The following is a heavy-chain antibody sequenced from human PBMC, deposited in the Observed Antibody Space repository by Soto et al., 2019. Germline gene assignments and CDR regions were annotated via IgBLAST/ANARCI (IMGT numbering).Heavy chain of an antibody. V-gene: IGHV4-31*03. CDR3: ARDPGYSYGNT. D-gene: IGHD5-18*01. CDR1: GASISSGDYY. CDR2: IYDSGST. J-gene: IGHJ5*02. Sequence: PSETLSLTCSVSGASISSGDYYWSWIRQHPGKGLEWIGYIYDSGSTYYNPSLKSRVTISVDTSKNQFSLKLSSVTAADTAVYYCARDPGYSYGNTWGQGTLVTVS.